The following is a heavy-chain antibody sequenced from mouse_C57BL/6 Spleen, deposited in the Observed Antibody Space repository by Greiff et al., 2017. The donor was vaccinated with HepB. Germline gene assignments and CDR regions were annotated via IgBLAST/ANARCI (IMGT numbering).Heavy chain of an antibody. J-gene: IGHJ4*01. D-gene: IGHD1-1*01. V-gene: IGHV1-53*01. CDR3: ARSRGYYYGSSSYAMDY. CDR2: INPSNGGT. Sequence: QVQLKQPGTELVKPGASVKLSCKASGYTFTSYWMHWVKQRPGQGLEWIGNINPSNGGTNYNEKFKSKATLTVDKSSSTAYMQLSSLTSEDSAVYYCARSRGYYYGSSSYAMDYWGQGTSVTVSS. CDR1: GYTFTSYW.